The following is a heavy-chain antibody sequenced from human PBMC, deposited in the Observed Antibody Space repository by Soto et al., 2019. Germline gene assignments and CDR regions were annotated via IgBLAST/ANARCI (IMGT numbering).Heavy chain of an antibody. J-gene: IGHJ3*02. D-gene: IGHD3-22*01. CDR3: ARGGDYYDSSGHDAFDI. CDR2: IYYSGST. V-gene: IGHV4-59*01. CDR1: GGSISSYY. Sequence: PSETLSLTCTVSGGSISSYYWSWIRQPPGKGLEWIGYIYYSGSTNYNPSPKSRVTISVDTSKNQFSLKLSSVTAADTAVYYCARGGDYYDSSGHDAFDIWGQGTMVTVSS.